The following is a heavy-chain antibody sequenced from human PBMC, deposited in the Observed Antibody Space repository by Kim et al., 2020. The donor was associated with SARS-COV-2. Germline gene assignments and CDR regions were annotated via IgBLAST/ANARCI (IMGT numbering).Heavy chain of an antibody. D-gene: IGHD6-19*01. V-gene: IGHV1-18*01. CDR3: ARDDPSLRQWLSPETVPTDYYGMDV. Sequence: ASVKVSCKASGYTFTSYGISWVRQAPGQGLEWMGWISAYNGNTNYAQKLQGRVTMTTDTSTSTAYMELRSLRSDDTAVYYCARDDPSLRQWLSPETVPTDYYGMDVWGQGTTVTVSS. CDR1: GYTFTSYG. CDR2: ISAYNGNT. J-gene: IGHJ6*02.